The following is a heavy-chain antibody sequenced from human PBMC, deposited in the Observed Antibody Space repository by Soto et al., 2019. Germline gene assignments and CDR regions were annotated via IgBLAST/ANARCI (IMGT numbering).Heavy chain of an antibody. D-gene: IGHD1-26*01. CDR1: GVDFRGSY. Sequence: GGSLRLSCVGSGVDFRGSYMNWIRQAPGKGLEWISYISDTGRTIHYADSVKGRFVISRVNSKDSLYLQMNDLRADDTAVYYCAGFKEGNIVCLRWLDPWGQGTRVTVAS. CDR3: AGFKEGNIVCLRWLDP. J-gene: IGHJ5*02. V-gene: IGHV3-11*01. CDR2: ISDTGRTI.